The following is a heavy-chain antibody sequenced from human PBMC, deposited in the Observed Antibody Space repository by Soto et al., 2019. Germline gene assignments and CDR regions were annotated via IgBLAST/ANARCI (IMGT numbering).Heavy chain of an antibody. D-gene: IGHD1-1*01. V-gene: IGHV4-34*01. Sequence: QVQLQQWGAGLLKPSETLSLTCAVYGGSFSGYYWTWIRQPPGTGLEWIGEINHSGSTNYNTSIKSRVTISVDTSKNQFSLKPTSVTAAVTPVYYCARDKITGLLDYWGQGPLVTVSS. CDR1: GGSFSGYY. CDR2: INHSGST. J-gene: IGHJ4*02. CDR3: ARDKITGLLDY.